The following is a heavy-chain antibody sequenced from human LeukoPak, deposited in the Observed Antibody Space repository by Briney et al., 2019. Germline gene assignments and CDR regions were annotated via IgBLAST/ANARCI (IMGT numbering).Heavy chain of an antibody. V-gene: IGHV3-23*01. CDR3: AKDRGYNCGGPDY. J-gene: IGHJ4*02. CDR1: GFTFSSYA. Sequence: GGSLRLSCADAGFTFSSYAMSWVRQAPGKGLEWVSAIGGNGGSTYYADSVKGRFTISRDNSKNTLFLQMNSLRAEDTAVYYCAKDRGYNCGGPDYWGQGTLVTVSS. D-gene: IGHD5-18*01. CDR2: IGGNGGST.